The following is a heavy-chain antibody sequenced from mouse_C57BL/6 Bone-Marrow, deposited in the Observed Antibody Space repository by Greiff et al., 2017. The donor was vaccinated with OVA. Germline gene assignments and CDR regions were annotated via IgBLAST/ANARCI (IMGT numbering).Heavy chain of an antibody. CDR1: GYTFTSYW. D-gene: IGHD2-1*01. J-gene: IGHJ2*01. Sequence: VQLQQPGAELVRPGSSVKLSCKASGYTFTSYWMHWVKQRPIQGLEWIGNIDPSDSETHYNQKFKDKATLTVDKSSSTAYMQLSSLTSEDSAVYYGARSIYYGNYDYFDYWGQGTTLTVSS. V-gene: IGHV1-52*01. CDR2: IDPSDSET. CDR3: ARSIYYGNYDYFDY.